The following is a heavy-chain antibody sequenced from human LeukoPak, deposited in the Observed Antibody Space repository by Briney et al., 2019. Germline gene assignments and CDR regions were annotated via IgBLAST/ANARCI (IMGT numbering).Heavy chain of an antibody. CDR1: GYTLTELS. D-gene: IGHD3-10*01. J-gene: IGHJ4*02. Sequence: GASVKVSCKVSGYTLTELSMHWVRQAPGKGLEWMGWISAYNGNTNYAQKLQGRVTMTTDTSTSTAYMELRSLRSDDTAVYYCARDLASAGYFDHWGQGTLVTVSS. CDR2: ISAYNGNT. CDR3: ARDLASAGYFDH. V-gene: IGHV1-18*01.